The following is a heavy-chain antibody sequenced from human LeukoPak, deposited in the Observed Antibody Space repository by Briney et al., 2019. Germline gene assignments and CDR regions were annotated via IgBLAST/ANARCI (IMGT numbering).Heavy chain of an antibody. Sequence: PGGSLRLSCAASGFTFSDYYMSWVRQAPGKGLEWVSGINWNGGSTGYADSVKGRFTISRDNAKNSLYLQMNSLRAEDTALYYCARGAQIVVLSSSYFDYWGQGTLVTVSS. CDR2: INWNGGST. CDR3: ARGAQIVVLSSSYFDY. J-gene: IGHJ4*02. V-gene: IGHV3-20*04. CDR1: GFTFSDYY. D-gene: IGHD3-22*01.